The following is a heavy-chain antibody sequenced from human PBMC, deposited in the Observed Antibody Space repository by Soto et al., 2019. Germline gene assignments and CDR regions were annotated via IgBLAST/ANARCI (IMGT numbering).Heavy chain of an antibody. J-gene: IGHJ6*02. CDR3: VMVYNYVTHTPQDV. CDR1: GYIFVNYG. D-gene: IGHD3-16*01. V-gene: IGHV1-18*01. Sequence: QVQLVQYGDEVKKPGASVKVSCKASGYIFVNYGIAWVRQAPRQGREWMGWISPYTGNTHSASKVQGKLTMTTDTSTRTAYMDLGSLASDDTAVYYCVMVYNYVTHTPQDVWGQGTTVTVSS. CDR2: ISPYTGNT.